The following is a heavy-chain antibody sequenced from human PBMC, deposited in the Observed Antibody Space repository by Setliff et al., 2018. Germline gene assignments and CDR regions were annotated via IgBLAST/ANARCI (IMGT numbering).Heavy chain of an antibody. CDR1: GFTFGDYA. Sequence: PGESLKISCTASGFTFGDYAMSWVRQAPGKGLEWVGFIRSKAYGGTTEYAASVKGRFTISRDDSKSIAYLQMNSLKTEDTAVYYCTRVRSSGWYYYYYYYYMDVWGKGTTVTVS. CDR2: IRSKAYGGTT. CDR3: TRVRSSGWYYYYYYYYMDV. J-gene: IGHJ6*03. D-gene: IGHD6-19*01. V-gene: IGHV3-49*04.